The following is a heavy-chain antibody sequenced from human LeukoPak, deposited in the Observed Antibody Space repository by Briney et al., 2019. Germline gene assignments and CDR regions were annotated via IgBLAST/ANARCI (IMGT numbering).Heavy chain of an antibody. CDR3: ARSSAPKDIVVVPPFDY. CDR1: GGSISSYY. D-gene: IGHD2-2*01. Sequence: SETLSLTCTVSGGSISSYYWSWIRQPPGKGLEWVGYIYYSGSTNYNPSLKSRVTISVDTSKNQFSLKLSSVTAADTAVYYCARSSAPKDIVVVPPFDYWGQGTLVTVSS. CDR2: IYYSGST. J-gene: IGHJ4*02. V-gene: IGHV4-59*01.